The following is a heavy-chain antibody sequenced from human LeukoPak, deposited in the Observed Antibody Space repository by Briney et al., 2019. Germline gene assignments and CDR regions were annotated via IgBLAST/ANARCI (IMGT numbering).Heavy chain of an antibody. CDR3: SRASVSSSGWYSGY. D-gene: IGHD6-19*01. V-gene: IGHV1-8*01. Sequence: ASVTISCKASGHTFTSYDINWVRQAAGQGLEWMGWMSPYSGNTDYAQKFQGRVTMTRNTSISTAYMELTSLGSDDTAVYYCSRASVSSSGWYSGYWGQGSQVTVSS. CDR1: GHTFTSYD. CDR2: MSPYSGNT. J-gene: IGHJ4*02.